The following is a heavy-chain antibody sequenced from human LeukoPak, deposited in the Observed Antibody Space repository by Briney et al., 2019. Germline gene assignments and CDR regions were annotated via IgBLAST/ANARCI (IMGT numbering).Heavy chain of an antibody. CDR1: GFTFSSYA. V-gene: IGHV3-21*01. D-gene: IGHD5-24*01. CDR2: IISSSTYI. Sequence: GGSLRLSCAASGFTFSSYAMSWVRQAPGKGLEWVSSIISSSTYIYYADSVKGRFTISRDNAKNSLYLQMNSLRAEDTAVYYCARDSEDGYNSPWGQGTLVTVSS. CDR3: ARDSEDGYNSP. J-gene: IGHJ5*02.